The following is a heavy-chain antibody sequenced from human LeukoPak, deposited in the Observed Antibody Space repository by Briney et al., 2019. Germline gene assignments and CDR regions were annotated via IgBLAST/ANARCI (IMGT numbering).Heavy chain of an antibody. V-gene: IGHV3-23*01. CDR2: ISGSGGST. D-gene: IGHD3-10*01. Sequence: GGSLRLSCAASGFTFSSYAMSWVRQAPGKGLEWVSAISGSGGSTYYADSVKGRFTISRDNSKNTLYLQMNSLRAGDTAVYYCAKGGRFGELLNDYWGQGTLVTVSS. J-gene: IGHJ4*02. CDR3: AKGGRFGELLNDY. CDR1: GFTFSSYA.